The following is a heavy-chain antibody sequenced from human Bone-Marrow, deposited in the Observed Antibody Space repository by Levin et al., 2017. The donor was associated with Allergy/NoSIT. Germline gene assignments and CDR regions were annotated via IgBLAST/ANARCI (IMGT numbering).Heavy chain of an antibody. D-gene: IGHD2-15*01. J-gene: IGHJ4*02. CDR2: IYYSGST. CDR1: GGSISSYY. Sequence: SETLSLTCTVSGGSISSYYWSWIRQPPGKGLEWIGYIYYSGSTNYNPSLKSRVTISVDTSKNQFSLKLSSVTAADTAVYYCARENGYCSGGSCYPDGEIDYWGQGTLVTVSS. V-gene: IGHV4-59*01. CDR3: ARENGYCSGGSCYPDGEIDY.